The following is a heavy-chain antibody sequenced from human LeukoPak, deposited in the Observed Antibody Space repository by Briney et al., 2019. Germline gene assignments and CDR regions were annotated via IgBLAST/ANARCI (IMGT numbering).Heavy chain of an antibody. CDR2: IYYSGST. V-gene: IGHV4-39*07. CDR3: ARVGGGNYYDSSGELDY. Sequence: PSETLSLTCTVSGDSISSSSYYWGWIRQPPGKGLEWIGSIYYSGSTYYNPSLKSRVTLSVDTSKNQFSLKLSSVTAADTAVYYCARVGGGNYYDSSGELDYWGQGTLVTVSS. J-gene: IGHJ4*02. CDR1: GDSISSSSYY. D-gene: IGHD3-22*01.